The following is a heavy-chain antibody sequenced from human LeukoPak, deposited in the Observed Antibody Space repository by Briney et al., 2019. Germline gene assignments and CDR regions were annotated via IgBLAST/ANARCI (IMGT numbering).Heavy chain of an antibody. J-gene: IGHJ5*02. CDR2: IHHTGFT. V-gene: IGHV4-38-2*01. CDR3: ARHGNHRFNRLDP. Sequence: SETLSLTCAVSGYAFSSGYYYSWIRQTPGRVLEWIGTIHHTGFTLYSPSLKSRVTIAADTAKNHFSLNLRSVTAADTAVYYCARHGNHRFNRLDPWGQGILVTVSS. CDR1: GYAFSSGYY. D-gene: IGHD1-14*01.